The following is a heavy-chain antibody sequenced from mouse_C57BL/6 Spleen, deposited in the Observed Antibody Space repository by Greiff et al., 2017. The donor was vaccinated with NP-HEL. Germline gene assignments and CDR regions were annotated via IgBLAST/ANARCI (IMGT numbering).Heavy chain of an antibody. V-gene: IGHV1-50*01. CDR1: GYTFTSYW. CDR2: IDPSDSYT. Sequence: QVQLQQPGAELVKPGASVKLSCKASGYTFTSYWMQWVKQRPGQGLEWIGEIDPSDSYTNYNQKFKGKATLTVDTSSSTAYMQLSSLTSEDSAVYYCARDRGLDNRGQGTTLTVSS. J-gene: IGHJ2*01. CDR3: ARDRGLDN.